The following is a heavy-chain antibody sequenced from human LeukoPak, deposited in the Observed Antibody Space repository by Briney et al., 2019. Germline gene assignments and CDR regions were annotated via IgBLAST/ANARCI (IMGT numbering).Heavy chain of an antibody. J-gene: IGHJ5*02. Sequence: ASVKVSCKASGYTFTGYYMHWVRQAPGQGLEWMGWINPNSGGTNYAQKFQGRVTMTRDTSISTAYMELSRLRSDDMAVYYCARAMVRGVNLPRPTGWFDPWGQGTLVTVSS. CDR3: ARAMVRGVNLPRPTGWFDP. CDR1: GYTFTGYY. D-gene: IGHD3-10*01. V-gene: IGHV1-2*02. CDR2: INPNSGGT.